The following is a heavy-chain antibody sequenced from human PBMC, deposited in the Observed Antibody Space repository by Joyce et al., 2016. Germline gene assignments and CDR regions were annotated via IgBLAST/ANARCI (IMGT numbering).Heavy chain of an antibody. V-gene: IGHV1-8*01. CDR1: RYTFTSYE. CDR2: MNPNTGNT. Sequence: QVQLVQSGAEVKKPGASVKVSCKASRYTFTSYEINWVRQATGQGLEWMGWMNPNTGNTAYAQKVQGRVTMTRNTSISTAYMELSSLRSEDTAVYYCARERNFGDLSFDPWGQGTLVTVSS. D-gene: IGHD4-17*01. J-gene: IGHJ5*02. CDR3: ARERNFGDLSFDP.